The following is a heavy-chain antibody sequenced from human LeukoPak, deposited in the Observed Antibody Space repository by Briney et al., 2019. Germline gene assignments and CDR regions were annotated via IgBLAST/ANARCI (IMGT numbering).Heavy chain of an antibody. D-gene: IGHD2-2*02. CDR1: GYSFTSYW. CDR2: IYPGDSDT. Sequence: GESLKISCKGSGYSFTSYWIGWVRQMPGKGLEWMGIIYPGDSDTRYSPSFQGQVTISADKSIRTAYLQWSSLKASDTAMYYCATSVPAAILGFDPWGQGTLVTVSS. J-gene: IGHJ5*02. V-gene: IGHV5-51*01. CDR3: ATSVPAAILGFDP.